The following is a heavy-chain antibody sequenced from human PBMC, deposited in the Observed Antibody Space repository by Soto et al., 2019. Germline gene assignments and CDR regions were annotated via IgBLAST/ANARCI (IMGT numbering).Heavy chain of an antibody. V-gene: IGHV5-10-1*01. Sequence: GQSLKISCKGSGYSFTSYCISWVLQMPWKGLEWMGRIDPSDSYTNYSPSFQGHVTISADKSISTAYLQWSSLKASDTAMYYCASPNYYDSSGYYYWGQGTLVTVSS. CDR1: GYSFTSYC. CDR2: IDPSDSYT. CDR3: ASPNYYDSSGYYY. D-gene: IGHD3-22*01. J-gene: IGHJ4*02.